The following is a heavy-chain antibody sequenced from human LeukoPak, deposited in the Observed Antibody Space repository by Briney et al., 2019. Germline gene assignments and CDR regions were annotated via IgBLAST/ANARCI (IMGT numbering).Heavy chain of an antibody. D-gene: IGHD3-10*01. CDR3: ARRRFGELAPGFYFDY. V-gene: IGHV4-4*02. CDR2: IYHSGST. CDR1: GGSISSSNW. J-gene: IGHJ4*02. Sequence: SGTLSLTCAVSGGSISSSNWWSWVRQPPGKGLEWIGEIYHSGSTNYNPSLKSRVTISVDKSKNQFSLKLSSVTAADTAVYYCARRRFGELAPGFYFDYWGQGTLVTVSS.